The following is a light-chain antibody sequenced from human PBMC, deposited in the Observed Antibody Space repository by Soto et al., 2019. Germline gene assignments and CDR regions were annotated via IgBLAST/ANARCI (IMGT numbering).Light chain of an antibody. CDR3: CSYTTSSTYV. J-gene: IGLJ1*01. Sequence: QSALTQPTSVSGSPGQSVAISCTGTSSDVGNYNRVSWYQQPPGTAPKLMIYEVSNRPSGVPDRFSGSKSGKTASLTISGLQAVDEADYYCCSYTTSSTYVFGTGTKLTVL. CDR2: EVS. CDR1: SSDVGNYNR. V-gene: IGLV2-18*02.